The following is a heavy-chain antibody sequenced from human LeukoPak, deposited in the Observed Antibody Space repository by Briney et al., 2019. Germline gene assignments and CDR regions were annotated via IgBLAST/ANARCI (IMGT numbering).Heavy chain of an antibody. CDR1: GGPISSSSYY. CDR3: ARVGGDAFDI. V-gene: IGHV4-39*07. D-gene: IGHD3-10*01. CDR2: IYYSGST. J-gene: IGHJ3*02. Sequence: SETLSLTCTVSGGPISSSSYYWGWIRQPPGKGLEWIGSIYYSGSTYYNPSLKSRVTISVDTSKNQFSLKLSSVTAADTAVYYCARVGGDAFDIWGQGTMVTVSS.